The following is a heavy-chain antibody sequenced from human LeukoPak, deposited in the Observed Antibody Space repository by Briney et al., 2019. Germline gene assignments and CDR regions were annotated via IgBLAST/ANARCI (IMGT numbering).Heavy chain of an antibody. CDR1: GFTFSSYG. V-gene: IGHV3-30*02. CDR3: VNYVQSHYYYYYYMDV. D-gene: IGHD3-10*02. J-gene: IGHJ6*03. CDR2: IRYDGSNK. Sequence: PGGSLRLSCAASGFTFSSYGMHWVRQAPGKGLEWVAFIRYDGSNKYYADSVKGRFTISRDNSKNTLYLQMNSLRAEDTAVYYCVNYVQSHYYYYYYMDVWGKGTTVTVSS.